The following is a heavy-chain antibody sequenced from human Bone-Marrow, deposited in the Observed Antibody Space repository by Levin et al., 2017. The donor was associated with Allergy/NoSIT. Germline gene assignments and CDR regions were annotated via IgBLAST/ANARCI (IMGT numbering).Heavy chain of an antibody. D-gene: IGHD2-8*01. CDR1: GFTFTLYW. V-gene: IGHV3-7*04. CDR3: ARGGANFQEAQY. CDR2: IRQDGSDK. Sequence: GGSLRLSCAASGFTFTLYWMTWVRQAPGKGLEWLANIRQDGSDKYYVASVKGRFTISRDNANNSLYLQMNSLGADDTAVYYCARGGANFQEAQYWGPGTLVTVSS. J-gene: IGHJ4*02.